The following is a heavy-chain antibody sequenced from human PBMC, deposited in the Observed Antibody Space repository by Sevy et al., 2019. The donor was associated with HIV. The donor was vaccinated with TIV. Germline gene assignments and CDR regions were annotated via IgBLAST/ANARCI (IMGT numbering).Heavy chain of an antibody. Sequence: SQTLSLTCAISGDSVSSNSAAWNWIRQSPSRGLEWLGRTYYRSKWLIDYPPSVRSRIAINPDTSKNQFSLQMNSVTPEDTAVYYCARDLSARLVDWGQGTLVTVSS. CDR1: GDSVSSNSAA. CDR3: ARDLSARLVD. D-gene: IGHD6-19*01. J-gene: IGHJ4*02. V-gene: IGHV6-1*01. CDR2: TYYRSKWLI.